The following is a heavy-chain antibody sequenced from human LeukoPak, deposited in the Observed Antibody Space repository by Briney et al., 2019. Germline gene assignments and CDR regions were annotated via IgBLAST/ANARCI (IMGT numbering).Heavy chain of an antibody. J-gene: IGHJ3*02. CDR2: ISGSGGST. CDR1: GFTFSSYA. CDR3: AKVNLMGPYQLLYGDAFDI. D-gene: IGHD2-2*02. V-gene: IGHV3-23*01. Sequence: GGSLRLSCAASGFTFSSYAMSWVRQAPGKGLEWVSAISGSGGSTYYADSVKGRFTISRDNSKNTLYLQMNSLRAEDTAVYYCAKVNLMGPYQLLYGDAFDIWGQGTMVIVSS.